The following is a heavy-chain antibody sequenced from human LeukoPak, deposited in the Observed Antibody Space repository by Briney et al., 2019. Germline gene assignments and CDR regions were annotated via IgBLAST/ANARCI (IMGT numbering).Heavy chain of an antibody. J-gene: IGHJ5*02. CDR2: IYYSGTT. D-gene: IGHD6-19*01. CDR1: RGSFSSNNYY. Sequence: SETLSLTCTVSRGSFSSNNYYWSWIRQPPGKGLEWIGYIYYSGTTKNNPSLKSRVTISVDTSKNQFSLKLRSVTAADTAVYYCARATPLYSSDWYVNWFDPWGQGTLVTVSS. V-gene: IGHV4-61*01. CDR3: ARATPLYSSDWYVNWFDP.